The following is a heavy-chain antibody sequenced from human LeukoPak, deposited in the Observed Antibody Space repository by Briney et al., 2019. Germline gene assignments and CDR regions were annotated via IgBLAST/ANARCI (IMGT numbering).Heavy chain of an antibody. Sequence: PSETLSLTCAVYGGSFSGYYWSWLRQPPGKGLEWIGEINHSGSTNYNPSLKSRVTISVDTSKNQFSLKQSSVTAADTAVYYCARGGVAGTIDYWGQGTLVTVSS. CDR3: ARGGVAGTIDY. J-gene: IGHJ4*02. D-gene: IGHD1-7*01. CDR2: INHSGST. CDR1: GGSFSGYY. V-gene: IGHV4-34*01.